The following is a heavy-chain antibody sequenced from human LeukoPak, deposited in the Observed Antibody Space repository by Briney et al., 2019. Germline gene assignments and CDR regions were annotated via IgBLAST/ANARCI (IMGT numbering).Heavy chain of an antibody. V-gene: IGHV4-4*07. J-gene: IGHJ6*03. CDR3: ARSSWGYYYYYMDV. CDR2: ILTIVSI. Sequence: RPETLSPTCTVPGGSLSSYYSSWIRQPAREGLEWVGRILTIVSINYNPSPKRRATIPVQTSKNQSSLNLRSITAAATPVYYFARSSWGYYYYYMDVWGKGTTVTVSS. CDR1: GGSLSSYY. D-gene: IGHD6-13*01.